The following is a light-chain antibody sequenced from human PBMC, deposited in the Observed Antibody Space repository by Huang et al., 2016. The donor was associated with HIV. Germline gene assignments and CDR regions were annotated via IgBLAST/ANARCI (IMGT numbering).Light chain of an antibody. J-gene: IGKJ5*01. CDR3: QQRSDWPIT. V-gene: IGKV3-11*01. CDR2: DAY. CDR1: QSIGNY. Sequence: EIVLTQSPATLSLSPGERATLSCRASQSIGNYLAWYQQKPGQAPRLLIYDAYNRAAGVPARFSGSGSGTDLTLTINNLEPEDFAGYYCQQRSDWPITFGQGTRLEI.